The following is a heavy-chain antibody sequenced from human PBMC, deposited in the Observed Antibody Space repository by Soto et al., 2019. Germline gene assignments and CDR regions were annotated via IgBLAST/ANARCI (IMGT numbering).Heavy chain of an antibody. CDR1: GFTFSSYG. CDR3: ARALPPSMVRGFDY. Sequence: QVQLVESGGGVVQPGRSLTLSCAASGFTFSSYGMHWVRQAPGKGLEWVALIWYDGSNEYYVDSVKGRFTISRDDSRNGGGGGGGGLRPEDTAVYYCARALPPSMVRGFDYWGQGTLVTVSS. CDR2: IWYDGSNE. D-gene: IGHD3-10*01. J-gene: IGHJ4*02. V-gene: IGHV3-33*01.